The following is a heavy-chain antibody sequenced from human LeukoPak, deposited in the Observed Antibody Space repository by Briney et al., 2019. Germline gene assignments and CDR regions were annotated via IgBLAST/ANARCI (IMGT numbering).Heavy chain of an antibody. J-gene: IGHJ4*02. CDR2: IYHSGST. Sequence: SETLSLTCAVSGYSISSGYYWGWIRQPPGKGREWIGSIYHSGSTYYNPSLKSRVTISVDTSKNQFSLKLSSVTAADTAVYYCARILFSGSYPDYFDYWGQGTLVTVSS. V-gene: IGHV4-38-2*01. CDR3: ARILFSGSYPDYFDY. D-gene: IGHD1-26*01. CDR1: GYSISSGYY.